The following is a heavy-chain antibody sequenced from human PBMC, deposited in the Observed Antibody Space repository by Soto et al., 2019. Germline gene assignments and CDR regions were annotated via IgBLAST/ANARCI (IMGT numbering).Heavy chain of an antibody. J-gene: IGHJ6*02. D-gene: IGHD2-15*01. Sequence: ASVKVSCKASGYTFTGYYMHWVRQAPGQGLEWMGWINPNSGGTNYAQKFQGRVTMTRDTSISTAYMELSRLRSDDTAVYYCVRDYEDIVVVVAAQAPYYYGMDVWGQGTTVTVSS. CDR3: VRDYEDIVVVVAAQAPYYYGMDV. V-gene: IGHV1-2*02. CDR1: GYTFTGYY. CDR2: INPNSGGT.